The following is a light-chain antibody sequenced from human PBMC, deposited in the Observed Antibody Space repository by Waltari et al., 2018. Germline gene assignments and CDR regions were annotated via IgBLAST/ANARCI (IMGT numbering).Light chain of an antibody. CDR3: QQYNNWPRT. Sequence: DIVMTQSPATLSVSPGERATLSCRASQSVTSKLAWYQQKPGQAPRLLFYGASTRATGIPARFSGSGSGTEFTLTISSLQSEDFAVYYCQQYNNWPRTFGGGTKVEIK. CDR2: GAS. V-gene: IGKV3-15*01. CDR1: QSVTSK. J-gene: IGKJ4*02.